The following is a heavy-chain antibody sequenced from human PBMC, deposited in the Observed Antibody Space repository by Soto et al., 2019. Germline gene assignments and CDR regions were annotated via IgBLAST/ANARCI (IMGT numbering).Heavy chain of an antibody. D-gene: IGHD2-2*01. CDR3: ARDRIQPDDIGVVPAANNWFDP. J-gene: IGHJ5*02. CDR2: IIPIFGTA. CDR1: GGTFSSYA. Sequence: QVQLVQSGAEVKKPGSSVKVSCKASGGTFSSYAISWVRQAPGQGLEWMGGIIPIFGTANYAQKFQGRVTITADESTSTAYMELSSLRSEDTAVYYCARDRIQPDDIGVVPAANNWFDPWGQGTLVTVSS. V-gene: IGHV1-69*01.